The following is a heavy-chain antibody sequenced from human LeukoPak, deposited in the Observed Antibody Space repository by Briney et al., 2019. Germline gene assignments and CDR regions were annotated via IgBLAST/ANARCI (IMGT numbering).Heavy chain of an antibody. V-gene: IGHV1-69*13. CDR2: IIPIFGTA. J-gene: IGHJ5*02. Sequence: ASVKVSCKASGGTFSSYAISWVRQAPGQGLEWMGGIIPIFGTANYAQKFQGRVTITADESTSTAYMELSSLRSEDTAVYYCAVASYGSGSYSPRDLWFDPWGQGTLVTVSS. D-gene: IGHD3-10*01. CDR3: AVASYGSGSYSPRDLWFDP. CDR1: GGTFSSYA.